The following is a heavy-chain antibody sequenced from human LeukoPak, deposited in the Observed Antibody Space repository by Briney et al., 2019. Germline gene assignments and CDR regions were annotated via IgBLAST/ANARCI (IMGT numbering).Heavy chain of an antibody. CDR3: ARRRSSSWYYYFDY. CDR1: GGSISSSSYY. CDR2: IYYSGST. J-gene: IGHJ4*02. D-gene: IGHD6-13*01. Sequence: SETLSLTCTVSGGSISSSSYYWGWIRQPPGKGLEWIGSIYYSGSTYYNPSLKSRVTISVDTSKNQFSLKLNSVTAADTAVYYCARRRSSSWYYYFDYWGQGTLVTLSS. V-gene: IGHV4-39*01.